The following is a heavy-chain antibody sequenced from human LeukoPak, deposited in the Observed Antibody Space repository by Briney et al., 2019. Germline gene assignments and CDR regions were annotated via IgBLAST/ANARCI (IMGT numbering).Heavy chain of an antibody. CDR2: INSDGSST. Sequence: GRSLRLSCAASGFTFSSYWMHWVRQAPGKGLVWVSRINSDGSSTSYADSVKGRFTISRDNAKNTLYLQMNSLRAEDTAVYYCASLGLEFYYDSSGQFDYWGQGTLVTVSS. CDR1: GFTFSSYW. D-gene: IGHD3-22*01. V-gene: IGHV3-74*01. CDR3: ASLGLEFYYDSSGQFDY. J-gene: IGHJ4*02.